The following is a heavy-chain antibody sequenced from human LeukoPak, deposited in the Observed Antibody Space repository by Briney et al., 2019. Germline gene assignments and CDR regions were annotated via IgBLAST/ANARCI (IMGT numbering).Heavy chain of an antibody. CDR2: ISSSGSTI. J-gene: IGHJ4*02. V-gene: IGHV3-48*03. CDR1: GFTFNSYE. CDR3: ARARDGYFDY. D-gene: IGHD5-24*01. Sequence: GSLRLSCAASGFTFNSYEMNWVRQAPGKGLEWVSYISSSGSTIYYADPVRGRFTISRDNAKNSLYLQMNSLRAEDTAVYYCARARDGYFDYWGQGTLVTVSS.